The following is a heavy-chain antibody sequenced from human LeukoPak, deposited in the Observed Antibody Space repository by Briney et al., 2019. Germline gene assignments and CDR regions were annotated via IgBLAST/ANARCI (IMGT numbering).Heavy chain of an antibody. CDR3: AKDLSLLWFEWTSGMDV. CDR1: GFTFSSYA. D-gene: IGHD3-10*01. J-gene: IGHJ6*02. Sequence: GGSLRLSCAASGFTFSSYAMSWVRQAPGKGLEWVSAISGSGGSTYYADSVKGRFTISRDNSKNTLYLQMNSLRAEDTAVYYCAKDLSLLWFEWTSGMDVWGQGTTVTVSS. CDR2: ISGSGGST. V-gene: IGHV3-23*01.